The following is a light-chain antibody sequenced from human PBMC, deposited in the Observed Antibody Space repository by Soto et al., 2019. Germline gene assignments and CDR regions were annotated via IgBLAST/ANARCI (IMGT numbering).Light chain of an antibody. J-gene: IGLJ1*01. Sequence: QSVLTQPASVSGSPGQSITISCTGTSSDVGGYNYVSWYQHHPGKAPKLMIYEASNRPSAVSNRFSGSKSGITASLTISGLQADDEADYYCNSHTSSNTRVFGTGTKVTVL. CDR2: EAS. CDR3: NSHTSSNTRV. CDR1: SSDVGGYNY. V-gene: IGLV2-14*01.